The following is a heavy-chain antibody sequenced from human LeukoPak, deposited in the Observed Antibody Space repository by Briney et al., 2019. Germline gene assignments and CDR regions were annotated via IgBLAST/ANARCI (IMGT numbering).Heavy chain of an antibody. D-gene: IGHD6-19*01. CDR1: RYSISSGYY. CDR2: IHHSGST. CDR3: ARVSLAVVPNWFDP. Sequence: SETLSLTCIVSRYSISSGYYWGWIRQPPGKGPGWIGSIHHSGSTYYNPSLKSRVTVSVVTSENQFSLNLMSATAADTAVYYCARVSLAVVPNWFDPWGQGTLVTVSS. J-gene: IGHJ5*02. V-gene: IGHV4-38-2*02.